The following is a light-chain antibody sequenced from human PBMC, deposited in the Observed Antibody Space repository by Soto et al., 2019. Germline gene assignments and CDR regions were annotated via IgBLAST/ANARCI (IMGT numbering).Light chain of an antibody. CDR1: QSISTW. Sequence: DIQMAQSPSTLSASVGDRVTITCRASQSISTWLAWFQQKPGKAPDLLIYDASSLESGVPSRCSGSGSGTEFTLTSSSLQPDDFATYYCQQYNSYWTFGQGTKVDIK. J-gene: IGKJ1*01. V-gene: IGKV1-5*01. CDR2: DAS. CDR3: QQYNSYWT.